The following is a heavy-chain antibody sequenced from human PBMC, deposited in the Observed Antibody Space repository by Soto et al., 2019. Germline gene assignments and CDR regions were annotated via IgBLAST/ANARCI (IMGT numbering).Heavy chain of an antibody. Sequence: QVQLVQSGAEVKKPGSSVKVSCKASGGTFSSYAISWVRQAPGQGLEWMGGIIPIFGTANYAQKFQGRVTVNGDKSTRPAYMELISRRSEDTAVYYCSRVEYSSSVGNDYGMDVWGQGTTVTVS. CDR3: SRVEYSSSVGNDYGMDV. J-gene: IGHJ6*02. CDR1: GGTFSSYA. CDR2: IIPIFGTA. D-gene: IGHD6-6*01. V-gene: IGHV1-69*06.